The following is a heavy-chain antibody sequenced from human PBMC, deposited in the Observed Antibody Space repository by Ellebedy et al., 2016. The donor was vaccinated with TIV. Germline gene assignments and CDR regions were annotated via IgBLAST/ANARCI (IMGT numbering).Heavy chain of an antibody. Sequence: PGGSLRLSCGASGFTFSAYGMHWVRQAPGEGLEWVSFIPDDGSNEYYADSVKGRFTISRDNSKHTLYLQMNSLGAEDTAVYYCAKGKELVVNYGMDVWGPGTTVTVSS. CDR2: IPDDGSNE. CDR1: GFTFSAYG. V-gene: IGHV3-30*02. CDR3: AKGKELVVNYGMDV. J-gene: IGHJ6*02. D-gene: IGHD3-22*01.